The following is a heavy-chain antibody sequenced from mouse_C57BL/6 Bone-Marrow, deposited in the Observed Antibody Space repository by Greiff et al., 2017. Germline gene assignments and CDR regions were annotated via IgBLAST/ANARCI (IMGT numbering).Heavy chain of an antibody. CDR1: GYTFTSYG. CDR2: IYIGNGYT. CDR3: ASAYYGSSYWYFDV. J-gene: IGHJ1*03. Sequence: EVQLQQSGAELVRPGSSVKMSCKTSGYTFTSYGINWVKQRPGQGLEWIGYIYIGNGYTEYNEKLKGKATLTADTSSSTAYMQLSSLTSDDSAILCGASAYYGSSYWYFDVWGTGTTVTVSS. D-gene: IGHD1-1*01. V-gene: IGHV1-58*01.